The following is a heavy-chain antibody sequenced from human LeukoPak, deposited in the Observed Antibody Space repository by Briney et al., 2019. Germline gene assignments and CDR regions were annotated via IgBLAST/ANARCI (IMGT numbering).Heavy chain of an antibody. CDR2: IYHSGST. J-gene: IGHJ6*03. D-gene: IGHD1-26*01. CDR1: GYSISSGGYY. CDR3: ARGIVGATRFYYYYMDV. V-gene: IGHV4-30-2*01. Sequence: SETLSLTCTVPGYSISSGGYYWSWIRQPPGKGLEWIGYIYHSGSTYYNPSLKSRVTISVDRSKNQFSLKLSSVTAADTAVYYCARGIVGATRFYYYYMDVWGKGTTVTVSS.